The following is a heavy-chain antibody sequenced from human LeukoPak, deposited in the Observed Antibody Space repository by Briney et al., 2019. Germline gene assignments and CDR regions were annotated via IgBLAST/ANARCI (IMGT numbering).Heavy chain of an antibody. D-gene: IGHD1-1*01. CDR1: AYSFNSAYY. CDR2: VYHSGTT. J-gene: IGHJ4*02. CDR3: ARLVPTTGYFDS. Sequence: SETLSLTCGVSAYSFNSAYYWGWIRPPPGKGLECIGTVYHSGTTYYNPSLKNRVTISVDTSKTQFSLKLTSVTAADTAVYYCARLVPTTGYFDSWGQGTLVTVSS. V-gene: IGHV4-38-2*01.